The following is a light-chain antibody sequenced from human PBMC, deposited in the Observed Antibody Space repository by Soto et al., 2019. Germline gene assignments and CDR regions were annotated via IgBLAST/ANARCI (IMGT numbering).Light chain of an antibody. J-gene: IGLJ1*01. Sequence: QSVLTQPPSVSGAPXXXVTISCXXXXXNIGAGYDVHWYQQLPGTAPKLLIYGNSNRPSGVPDRFSGSKSGTSASLAITGLQAEDEADYYCQSYDSSLSGYVFGTGTKLTVL. CDR1: XXNIGAGYD. CDR3: QSYDSSLSGYV. V-gene: IGLV1-40*01. CDR2: GNS.